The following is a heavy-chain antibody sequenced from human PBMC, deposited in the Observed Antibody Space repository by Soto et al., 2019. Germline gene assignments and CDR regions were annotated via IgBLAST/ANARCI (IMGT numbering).Heavy chain of an antibody. CDR2: ISGSGGST. Sequence: EVQLLESGGGLVQPGGSLRLSCAAYGFTFSSYAMRWVRQAPGKGLEWVSAISGSGGSTYYADSVKGRFTISKDNYNSTVDLQMSSLRAEDTAVYYCLPSSSILVPVGVDYWGQGTLISASS. CDR3: LPSSSILVPVGVDY. CDR1: GFTFSSYA. D-gene: IGHD2-2*01. V-gene: IGHV3-23*01. J-gene: IGHJ4*02.